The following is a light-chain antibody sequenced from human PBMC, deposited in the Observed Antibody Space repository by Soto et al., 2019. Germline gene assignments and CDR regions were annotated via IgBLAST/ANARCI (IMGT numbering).Light chain of an antibody. Sequence: EIVLTQSPGTLSLSPGERAPLSCRARQSVTSSYLTWYQQKPGQAPRLLIYDASSRATGIPDRFSGGGSGTDFTLTISRLEPEDFAVYYCQQFSSYPLTFGGGTKVDIK. CDR1: QSVTSSY. CDR2: DAS. V-gene: IGKV3-20*01. J-gene: IGKJ4*01. CDR3: QQFSSYPLT.